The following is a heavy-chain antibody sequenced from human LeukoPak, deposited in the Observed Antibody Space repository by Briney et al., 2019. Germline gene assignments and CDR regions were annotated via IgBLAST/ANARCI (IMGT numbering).Heavy chain of an antibody. CDR2: IYYSGST. V-gene: IGHV4-59*01. J-gene: IGHJ6*02. CDR1: GGSISGYY. D-gene: IGHD6-6*01. CDR3: ARDIRSSNYYGTDV. Sequence: SETLSLTCTVSGGSISGYYWSWIRQPPGKGLEWIGYIYYSGSTNYNPSLKSRVTISVDTSKNQFSLKLSSVTAADTAVYYCARDIRSSNYYGTDVWGQGTTVTVSS.